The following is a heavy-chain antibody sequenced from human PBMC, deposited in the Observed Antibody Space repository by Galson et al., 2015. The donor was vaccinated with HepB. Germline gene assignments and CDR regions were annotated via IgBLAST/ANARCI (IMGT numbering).Heavy chain of an antibody. D-gene: IGHD2-2*01. CDR2: ISSSSSYI. Sequence: SLRLSCAASGFTFSSYSMNWVRQAPGKGLEWVSSISSSSSYIYYADSVKGRFTISRDNAKNSLYLQMNSLRAEDTAVYYCARGDLPCSSTSCYPSRSYYYYGMDVWGQGTTVTVSS. J-gene: IGHJ6*02. CDR3: ARGDLPCSSTSCYPSRSYYYYGMDV. V-gene: IGHV3-21*01. CDR1: GFTFSSYS.